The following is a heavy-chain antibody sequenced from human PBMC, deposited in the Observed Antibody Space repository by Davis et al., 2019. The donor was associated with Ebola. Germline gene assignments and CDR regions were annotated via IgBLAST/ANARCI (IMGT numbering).Heavy chain of an antibody. CDR3: ARHKLYYYDSSGYRMYNWFDP. CDR1: GGSISSGGYY. Sequence: SETLSLTCTVSGGSISSGGYYWSWIRQHPGKGLEWIGYIYYSGSTYYNPSLKSRVTISVDTSKNQFSLKLSSVTAADTAVYYCARHKLYYYDSSGYRMYNWFDPWGQGTLVTVSS. D-gene: IGHD3-22*01. V-gene: IGHV4-31*03. J-gene: IGHJ5*02. CDR2: IYYSGST.